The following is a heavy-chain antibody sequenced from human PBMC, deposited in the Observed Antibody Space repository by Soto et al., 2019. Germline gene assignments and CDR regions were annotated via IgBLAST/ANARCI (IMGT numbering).Heavy chain of an antibody. CDR3: AHSLYDYVWGTNWFDP. V-gene: IGHV2-5*02. Sequence: QITLKESGPTLVKPTQTLTLTCTFSGFSLSTSGVGVGWIRQPPGKALEWLALIYWDDDKRYSPSLKSRLTRTKYTSKNQVVLTMTNMDPVDTATYYCAHSLYDYVWGTNWFDPWGQGTLVTVSS. D-gene: IGHD3-16*01. CDR1: GFSLSTSGVG. J-gene: IGHJ5*02. CDR2: IYWDDDK.